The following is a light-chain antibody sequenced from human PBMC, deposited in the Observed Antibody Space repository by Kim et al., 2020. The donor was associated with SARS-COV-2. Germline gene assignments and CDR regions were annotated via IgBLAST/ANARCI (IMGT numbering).Light chain of an antibody. J-gene: IGLJ1*01. CDR1: SSDVGGYNN. V-gene: IGLV2-14*04. Sequence: GQSLTISVTGTSSDVGGYNNVCWYQQHPGTAPKLMIYDVTKRPSGVSNRFSASKSGNTASLTISGLQAEDESDYYCSSFTISSTFVFGTGTNVTVL. CDR3: SSFTISSTFV. CDR2: DVT.